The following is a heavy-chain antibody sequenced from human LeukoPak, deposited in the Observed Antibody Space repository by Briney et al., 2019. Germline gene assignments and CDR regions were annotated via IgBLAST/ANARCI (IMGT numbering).Heavy chain of an antibody. CDR3: AKDPAWEDIVVVPDY. V-gene: IGHV3-23*01. Sequence: GGSLRLSCAASGFTFSSYAMSWVRQAPGKGLEWVSAISGSGGSTYYADSVKGRFTISRDNSKNTLYLQMNILTAEDTAVYYSAKDPAWEDIVVVPDYWGQGTLVTVSS. D-gene: IGHD2-2*01. CDR2: ISGSGGST. J-gene: IGHJ4*02. CDR1: GFTFSSYA.